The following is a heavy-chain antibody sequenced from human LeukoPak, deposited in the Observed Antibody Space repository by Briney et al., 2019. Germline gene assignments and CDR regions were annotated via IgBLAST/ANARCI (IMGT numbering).Heavy chain of an antibody. CDR2: ISAYNGNT. V-gene: IGHV1-18*01. J-gene: IGHJ6*02. CDR1: GYTFTSYG. CDR3: ARVLRYFDPRPLLDYYGMDV. Sequence: EASVKASRKASGYTFTSYGISWVRQAPGQGLEWMGWISAYNGNTNYAQKLQGRVTMTTDTSTSTAYMELRSLRSDDTAVYYCARVLRYFDPRPLLDYYGMDVWGQGTTVTVSS. D-gene: IGHD3-9*01.